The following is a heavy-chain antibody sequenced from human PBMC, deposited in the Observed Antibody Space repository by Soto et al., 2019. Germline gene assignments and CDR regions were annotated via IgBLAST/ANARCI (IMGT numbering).Heavy chain of an antibody. D-gene: IGHD2-2*01. Sequence: QVQLVQSGAEVKKPGASVKVSCKASGYTFTSYGISWVRQAPGQGLEWMGWISAYNGNTNYAQKLQGRVTMTTDTSTSTAYMELRSRRSDDTAVYYCARDSSGYCSSTSCYGGAYYYYYYMDVWGKGTTVTVSS. J-gene: IGHJ6*03. V-gene: IGHV1-18*01. CDR3: ARDSSGYCSSTSCYGGAYYYYYYMDV. CDR1: GYTFTSYG. CDR2: ISAYNGNT.